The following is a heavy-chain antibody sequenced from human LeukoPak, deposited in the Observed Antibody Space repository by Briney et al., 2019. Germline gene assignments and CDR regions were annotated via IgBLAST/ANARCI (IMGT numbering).Heavy chain of an antibody. Sequence: PGGSLRLSCAASGFTFSSYAMHWVRQAPGKGLEWVAVISYDGSNKYYADSVKGRFTISRDNSKNTLYLQMNSLRAEDTAVYYCARVPYCSSTSCPQGTDVWGQGTTVTVSS. D-gene: IGHD2-2*01. CDR3: ARVPYCSSTSCPQGTDV. V-gene: IGHV3-30-3*01. J-gene: IGHJ6*02. CDR2: ISYDGSNK. CDR1: GFTFSSYA.